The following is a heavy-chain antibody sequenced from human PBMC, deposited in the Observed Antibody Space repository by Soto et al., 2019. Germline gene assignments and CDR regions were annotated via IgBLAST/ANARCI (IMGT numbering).Heavy chain of an antibody. Sequence: QVQLVQSGAEVKKPGASVRVSCKASGYTFTAYAMDWVRQTPGQRLEWVGWINVGTGDTEYSQQFQVRVNITRDTSARTLYMELSSLRSEDTAVYYCARDVDTSMSAPLDYWGQGSLVTVSS. V-gene: IGHV1-3*01. CDR2: INVGTGDT. CDR3: ARDVDTSMSAPLDY. J-gene: IGHJ4*02. D-gene: IGHD5-18*01. CDR1: GYTFTAYA.